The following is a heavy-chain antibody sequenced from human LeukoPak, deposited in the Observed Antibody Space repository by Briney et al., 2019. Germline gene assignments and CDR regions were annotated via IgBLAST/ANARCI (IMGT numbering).Heavy chain of an antibody. Sequence: ASVKVSCKASGYTFTNYYMHWVRQAPGQGLEWMGWINPNSGGTNYAQKFQGRVTMTRDTSISTAYMELSRLRSDDTAVYYCARGILGEMATIFGYWGQGTLVTVSS. D-gene: IGHD5-24*01. V-gene: IGHV1-2*02. CDR2: INPNSGGT. CDR1: GYTFTNYY. CDR3: ARGILGEMATIFGY. J-gene: IGHJ4*02.